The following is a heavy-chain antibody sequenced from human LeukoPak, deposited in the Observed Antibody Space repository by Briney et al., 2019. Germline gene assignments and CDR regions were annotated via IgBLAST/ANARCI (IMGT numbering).Heavy chain of an antibody. D-gene: IGHD6-19*01. CDR3: ARRRGCGWYSGWFDP. CDR2: IIPIFGTA. Sequence: ASVKVSCKASGGTFSSYAISWVRQAPGQGLEWMGGIIPIFGTANYAQKFQGRVTITADESTSTAYMELSSLRSEDTAVYYCARRRGCGWYSGWFDPWGQGTLVTVSS. V-gene: IGHV1-69*13. J-gene: IGHJ5*02. CDR1: GGTFSSYA.